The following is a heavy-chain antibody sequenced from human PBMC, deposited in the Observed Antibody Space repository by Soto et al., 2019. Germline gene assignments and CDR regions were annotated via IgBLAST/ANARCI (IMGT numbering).Heavy chain of an antibody. J-gene: IGHJ4*02. V-gene: IGHV3-74*01. CDR1: GFTFTNYW. CDR2: INSDGSDT. Sequence: EVQLVESVGGLVQPGGSLRLSCVASGFTFTNYWMHCVRQAPGKGLLWVSRINSDGSDTRYADSVKGQFTISRDNAKNPLSLQMTSMRAEDTIVYFCARDKTGPSDYWRQGTLVTFSS. D-gene: IGHD1-1*01. CDR3: ARDKTGPSDY.